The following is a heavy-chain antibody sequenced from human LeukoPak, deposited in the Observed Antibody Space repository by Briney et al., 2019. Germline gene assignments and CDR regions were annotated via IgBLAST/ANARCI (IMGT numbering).Heavy chain of an antibody. V-gene: IGHV3-11*04. Sequence: GGSLRLSCAASGFTFSDYYMSWIRQAPGKGLEWASYISSSSSTIYYADSVKGRFTISRDNAKNSLYLQMNSLRDEDTAVYYCATTPVWNDPFDYWGQGTLVTVSS. J-gene: IGHJ4*02. CDR2: ISSSSSTI. CDR3: ATTPVWNDPFDY. D-gene: IGHD1-1*01. CDR1: GFTFSDYY.